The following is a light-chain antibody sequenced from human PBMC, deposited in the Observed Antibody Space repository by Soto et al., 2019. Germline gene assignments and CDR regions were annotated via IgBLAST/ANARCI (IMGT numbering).Light chain of an antibody. CDR2: GAS. Sequence: EIVMTQSPDTLSVSPGEGATLSCRVSQSIRSNLAWYQQRPGRAPRLLMYGASTRADGIPARFTGSGSGTEFTLTISSLQSEDFAVYYCQQYRNWPRTFGQGTKV. CDR1: QSIRSN. V-gene: IGKV3-15*01. CDR3: QQYRNWPRT. J-gene: IGKJ1*01.